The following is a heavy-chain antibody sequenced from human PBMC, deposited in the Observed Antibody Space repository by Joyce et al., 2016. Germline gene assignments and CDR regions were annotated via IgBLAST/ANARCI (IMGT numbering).Heavy chain of an antibody. CDR3: ARGLSAFDYSNYAGYDY. V-gene: IGHV4-34*01. CDR2: INHSGST. D-gene: IGHD4-11*01. Sequence: QVQLQQWGAGLLKPSETLSLTCAVYGGSFSGYYWSWIRQPPGKGLEWIGEINHSGSTNYNPSLESRVTISVDTSKNQFSLRLSSVTAAETAVYYCARGLSAFDYSNYAGYDYWGQGTLVTVSS. CDR1: GGSFSGYY. J-gene: IGHJ4*02.